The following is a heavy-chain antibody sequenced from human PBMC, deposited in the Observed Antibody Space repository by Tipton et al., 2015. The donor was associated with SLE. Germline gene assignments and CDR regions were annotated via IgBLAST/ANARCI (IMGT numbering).Heavy chain of an antibody. V-gene: IGHV3-23*01. CDR3: AKDWSIAMIVTDAFDI. CDR2: ISGSGGST. Sequence: GSLRLSCAASGFTFSSYAMSWVRQAPGKGLEWVSTISGSGGSTYYADSVKGRFTISRDNSKNTLYLQMNSLRAEDTAVYYCAKDWSIAMIVTDAFDIWGQGTMVTVSS. CDR1: GFTFSSYA. D-gene: IGHD3-22*01. J-gene: IGHJ3*02.